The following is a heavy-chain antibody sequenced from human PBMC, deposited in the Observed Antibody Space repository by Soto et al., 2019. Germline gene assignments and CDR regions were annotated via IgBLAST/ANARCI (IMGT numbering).Heavy chain of an antibody. V-gene: IGHV3-30-3*01. J-gene: IGHJ6*02. Sequence: PGGSLRLSCAGAGFTFSSYAIHWVRQAPGKGLEWVAVISYDGSNKYYADSVKGRFTISRDNSKNTLYLQMNSLRAEDTAVYYCARDYYGSGSYYGRMDVWGQGTTVTVSS. CDR2: ISYDGSNK. CDR3: ARDYYGSGSYYGRMDV. CDR1: GFTFSSYA. D-gene: IGHD3-10*01.